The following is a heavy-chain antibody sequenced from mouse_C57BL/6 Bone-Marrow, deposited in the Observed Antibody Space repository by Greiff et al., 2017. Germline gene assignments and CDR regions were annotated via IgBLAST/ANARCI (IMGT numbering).Heavy chain of an antibody. Sequence: VQLQQSGAELVRPGASVKLSCPASGFNIKDAYMPWVKQRPDQGLEWIGWIAPENGDTESASKFQGKAPITADTSSNTAYLQLSSLTSEDTAVYYCTRAYYYLFDYGGQGTTLTVAS. CDR3: TRAYYYLFDY. D-gene: IGHD1-1*02. V-gene: IGHV14-4*01. J-gene: IGHJ2*01. CDR2: IAPENGDT. CDR1: GFNIKDAY.